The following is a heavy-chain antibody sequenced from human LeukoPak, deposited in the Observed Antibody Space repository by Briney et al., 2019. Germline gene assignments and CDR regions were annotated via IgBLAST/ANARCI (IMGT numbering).Heavy chain of an antibody. CDR2: ISYDGSNK. V-gene: IGHV3-30*04. CDR3: ARGGYSGSYYELGY. CDR1: GFTFSSYA. D-gene: IGHD1-26*01. J-gene: IGHJ4*02. Sequence: GRSLRLSSAASGFTFSSYAMHWVRQAPGKGLEWVAVISYDGSNKYYADSVKGRFTISRDNSKNTLYLQMNSLRAEDTAVYYCARGGYSGSYYELGYWGQGTLVTVSS.